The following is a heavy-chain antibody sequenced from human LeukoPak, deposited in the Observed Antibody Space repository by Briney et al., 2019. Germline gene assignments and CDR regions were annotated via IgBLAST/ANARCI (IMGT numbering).Heavy chain of an antibody. J-gene: IGHJ4*02. V-gene: IGHV4-59*01. Sequence: SETLSLTCTVSGGSISSYYWSRIRQPPGKGLEWIGYIYYSGSTNYNPSLKSRVTISVDTSKNQFSLKLSSMTAADTAVYYCARGSGVSSDYWGQGTLVTVSS. D-gene: IGHD3-10*01. CDR3: ARGSGVSSDY. CDR2: IYYSGST. CDR1: GGSISSYY.